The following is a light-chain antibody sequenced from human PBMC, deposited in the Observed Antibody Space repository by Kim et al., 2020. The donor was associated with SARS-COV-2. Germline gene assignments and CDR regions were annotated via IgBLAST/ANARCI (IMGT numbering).Light chain of an antibody. CDR2: AAS. CDR1: QSVSSN. CDR3: QQFNNWPLT. J-gene: IGKJ4*01. Sequence: EIVMTQSPATLSVSPGERVTLSCRASQSVSSNLAWYQQKPGQTPSLLIYAASYRATGIPARFSGSGSGTEFTLTISSLQSEDFAVYYCQQFNNWPLTFGGGTKVDIK. V-gene: IGKV3D-15*01.